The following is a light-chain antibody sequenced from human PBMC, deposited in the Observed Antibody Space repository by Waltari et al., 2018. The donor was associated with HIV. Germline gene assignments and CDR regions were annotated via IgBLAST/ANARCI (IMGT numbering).Light chain of an antibody. CDR3: CSYAGSSYV. CDR1: SRAVGAYNY. J-gene: IGLJ1*01. CDR2: DVT. Sequence: QSALTQPRSVSGSPGQSVTISCTGTSRAVGAYNYVSWYQQHPGKAPKLMIYDVTKRPSVVPVRFSGSKSGNTASLTISGLQAEDEADYYCCSYAGSSYVFGTGTNVTVL. V-gene: IGLV2-11*01.